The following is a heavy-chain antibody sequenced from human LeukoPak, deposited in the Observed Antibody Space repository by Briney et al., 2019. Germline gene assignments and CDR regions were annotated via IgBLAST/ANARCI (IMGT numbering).Heavy chain of an antibody. CDR1: GFTFSSYE. J-gene: IGHJ4*02. CDR3: ARESTVTTCDY. V-gene: IGHV3-48*03. CDR2: ISSSGSTI. Sequence: PGGSLRLSCAASGFTFSSYEMNWVRQAPGKGLEWVSYISSSGSTIYYADFVKGRFTISRDNAKNSLYLQMNSLRAEDTAVYYCARESTVTTCDYWGQGTLVTVSS. D-gene: IGHD4-11*01.